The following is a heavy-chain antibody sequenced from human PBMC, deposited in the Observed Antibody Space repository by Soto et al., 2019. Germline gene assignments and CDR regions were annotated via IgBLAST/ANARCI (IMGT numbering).Heavy chain of an antibody. V-gene: IGHV1-69*13. J-gene: IGHJ4*02. D-gene: IGHD1-26*01. CDR2: IVPIFTTA. Sequence: ASVKVSCKVSGGTFGSYGVSWVRQAPGQGLEWMGGIVPIFTTAKYAQKFQGRLTITADESTTTAYMELNSLRSEDTAMYYCAREGFSGRYFPYWGQGTLVTVSS. CDR1: GGTFGSYG. CDR3: AREGFSGRYFPY.